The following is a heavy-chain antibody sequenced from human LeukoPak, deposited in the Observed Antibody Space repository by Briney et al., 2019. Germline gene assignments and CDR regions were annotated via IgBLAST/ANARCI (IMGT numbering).Heavy chain of an antibody. V-gene: IGHV3-15*01. CDR1: GFTFSNPW. CDR2: IKSKTNGRTT. CDR3: TTEGEVGVTTLDY. J-gene: IGHJ4*02. Sequence: PGGSLRLSCAASGFTFSNPWVNWVRQAPGKGLEWVGRIKSKTNGRTTDYAAPVKGRFILQRHNSKKTLFLQINHLKIDDTAVYYCTTEGEVGVTTLDYWGQGPLVSVSS. D-gene: IGHD1-26*01.